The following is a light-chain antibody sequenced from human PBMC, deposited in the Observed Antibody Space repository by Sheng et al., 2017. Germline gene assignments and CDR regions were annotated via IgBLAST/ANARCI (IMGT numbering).Light chain of an antibody. V-gene: IGKV3D-15*01. Sequence: EIVMTQSPATLSVSPGERATLSCRASQTVGSSLAWYQQMPGQAPRLLIYGASVRATGIPARFSGSGSGTDFTLTITSLEPEDFAVYYCQQRNWPRFTFGPGTKVDIK. J-gene: IGKJ3*01. CDR2: GAS. CDR1: QTVGSS. CDR3: QQRNWPRFT.